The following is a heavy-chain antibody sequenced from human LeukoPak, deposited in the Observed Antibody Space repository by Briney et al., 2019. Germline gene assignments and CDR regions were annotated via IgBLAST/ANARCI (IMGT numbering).Heavy chain of an antibody. Sequence: GGSLRLSCAASGFTFSSYSMNWVRQAPGKGLEWVSSISSSSSYIYYADSVKGRFTISRDNAKNSLYLQMNGLGAEDTAVYYCAREVEGSYSSSWYEGGDYWGQGTLVTVSS. CDR1: GFTFSSYS. J-gene: IGHJ4*02. D-gene: IGHD6-13*01. CDR2: ISSSSSYI. CDR3: AREVEGSYSSSWYEGGDY. V-gene: IGHV3-21*01.